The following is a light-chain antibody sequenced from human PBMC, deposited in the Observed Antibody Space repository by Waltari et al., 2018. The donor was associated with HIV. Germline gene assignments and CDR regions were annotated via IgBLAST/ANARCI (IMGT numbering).Light chain of an antibody. CDR2: EVS. CDR1: SSDVGGYNY. V-gene: IGLV2-14*01. Sequence: QSALTQPASVSGSPGQSITISCTGTSSDVGGYNYVSWYQQHPGKAPKLIIYEVSNRHSGVSNRFSGSKSGNTASLTISGLQADDEAHYYCSSYTSSTTYVFGTGTKVTVL. CDR3: SSYTSSTTYV. J-gene: IGLJ1*01.